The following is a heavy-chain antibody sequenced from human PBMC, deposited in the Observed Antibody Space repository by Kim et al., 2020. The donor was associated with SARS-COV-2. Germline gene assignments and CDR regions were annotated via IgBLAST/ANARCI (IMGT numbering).Heavy chain of an antibody. CDR2: INPNSGGT. J-gene: IGHJ4*02. CDR1: GHTFTNYF. CDR3: ARDRGPLRFCAGCSCYSDGYFDF. D-gene: IGHD2-15*01. Sequence: ASVKVSCKASGHTFTNYFIHWVRQAPGQGLEWMGWINPNSGGTHYAQNFRGRVTVTRDTSITTAYMELSWLTSDDTALYYCARDRGPLRFCAGCSCYSDGYFDFWGQGTLVTVSS. V-gene: IGHV1-2*02.